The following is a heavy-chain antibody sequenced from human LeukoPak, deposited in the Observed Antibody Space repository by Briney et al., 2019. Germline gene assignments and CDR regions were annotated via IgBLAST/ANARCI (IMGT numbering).Heavy chain of an antibody. CDR2: MNPNSGNT. CDR1: GYTFTSYD. Sequence: GASVKVSCKASGYTFTSYDINWVRQATGQGLEWMGWMNPNSGNTGYAQKFQGRVTITADKSTSTAYMELSSLRSEDTAVYYCARREQWLVGDVYWGQGTLVTVSS. CDR3: ARREQWLVGDVY. D-gene: IGHD6-19*01. J-gene: IGHJ4*02. V-gene: IGHV1-8*03.